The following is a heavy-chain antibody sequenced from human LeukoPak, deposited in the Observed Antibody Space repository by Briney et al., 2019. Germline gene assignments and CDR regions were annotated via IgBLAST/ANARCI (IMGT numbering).Heavy chain of an antibody. CDR3: AKNGLGYGSSWYRGWFDP. D-gene: IGHD6-13*01. CDR2: ISGSGGST. CDR1: GFTFGDYA. J-gene: IGHJ5*02. Sequence: PGGSLRLSCTASGFTFGDYAMSWVRQAPGKGLEWVSAISGSGGSTYYADSVKGRFTISRDNSKNTLYLQMNSLRAEDTAVYYCAKNGLGYGSSWYRGWFDPWGQGTLVTVSS. V-gene: IGHV3-23*01.